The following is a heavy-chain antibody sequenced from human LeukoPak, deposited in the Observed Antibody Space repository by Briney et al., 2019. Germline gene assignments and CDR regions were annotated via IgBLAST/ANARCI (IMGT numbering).Heavy chain of an antibody. CDR3: ARGSRDAFDI. Sequence: QPGGSLRLSCAASGFTFSSYEMNWVRQAPGKGLEWVSYISSSGSTIYYADSVKGRFTISRDNAKNSLYLQMNSLRAEDTAVYYCARGSRDAFDIWGQGTMATVPS. CDR2: ISSSGSTI. J-gene: IGHJ3*02. V-gene: IGHV3-48*03. CDR1: GFTFSSYE. D-gene: IGHD2-2*01.